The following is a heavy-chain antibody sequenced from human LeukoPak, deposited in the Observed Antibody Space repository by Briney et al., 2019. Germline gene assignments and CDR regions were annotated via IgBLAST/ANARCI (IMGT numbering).Heavy chain of an antibody. CDR1: GFTFSNYW. CDR3: ARSQGGSYGYFDY. D-gene: IGHD1-26*01. Sequence: GGSLRLSCVASGFTFSNYWMGWVRQAPGKGLEWVANIKPDGSEKFYVDSAKGRFTISRDNSKNTLYLQMNSLRAEDTAVYYCARSQGGSYGYFDYWGQGTLVTVSS. V-gene: IGHV3-7*01. J-gene: IGHJ4*02. CDR2: IKPDGSEK.